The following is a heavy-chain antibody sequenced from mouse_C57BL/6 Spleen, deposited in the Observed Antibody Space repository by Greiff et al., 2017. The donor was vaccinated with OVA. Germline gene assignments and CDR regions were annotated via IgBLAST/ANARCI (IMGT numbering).Heavy chain of an antibody. CDR1: GYTFTSYW. J-gene: IGHJ1*03. CDR3: ARGEHEGYFDV. CDR2: IDPSDSYT. Sequence: QVQLQQPGAELVKPGASVKLSCKASGYTFTSYWMQWVKQRPGQGLEWIGEIDPSDSYTNYTQKFKGKATLTVDTSSSKAYMQLSSLTSEDSAVYYCARGEHEGYFDVWGTGTTVTVSS. V-gene: IGHV1-50*01.